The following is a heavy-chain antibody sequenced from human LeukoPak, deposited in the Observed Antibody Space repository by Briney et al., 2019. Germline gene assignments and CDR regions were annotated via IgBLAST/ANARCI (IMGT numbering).Heavy chain of an antibody. CDR2: ISGSGGST. J-gene: IGHJ4*02. CDR1: GFTFSSYA. Sequence: PGGSLRLSCAASGFTFSSYAMSWVRQAPGKGLEWVSVISGSGGSTYYADSVKGRFTISRDNSKNTLYLQMNSLRAEDTAVYYCAKAVAGTWYYFDYWGKGPLVTVSS. CDR3: AKAVAGTWYYFDY. V-gene: IGHV3-23*01. D-gene: IGHD6-19*01.